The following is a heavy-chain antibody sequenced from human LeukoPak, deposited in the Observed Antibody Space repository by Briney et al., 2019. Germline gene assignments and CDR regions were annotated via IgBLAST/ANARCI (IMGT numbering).Heavy chain of an antibody. Sequence: GGSLRLSCAASGFTFNIYAMNWVRQAPGKGLEWVSGISGSGVYTYYADSVKGRFTISRDNSKNTLYLLMNSLRVDDTAVYYCAKAVDLATISVDIWGQGTMVTVSS. CDR3: AKAVDLATISVDI. J-gene: IGHJ3*02. CDR1: GFTFNIYA. CDR2: ISGSGVYT. V-gene: IGHV3-23*01. D-gene: IGHD5-24*01.